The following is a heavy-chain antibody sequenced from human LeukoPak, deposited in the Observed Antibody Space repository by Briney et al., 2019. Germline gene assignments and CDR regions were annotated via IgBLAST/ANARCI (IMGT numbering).Heavy chain of an antibody. CDR1: GFTFSSYG. CDR2: ISYDGSNK. Sequence: GGSLRLSCAASGFTFSSYGMHWVRQAPGKGLEWVAVISYDGSNKYYADSVKGRFTISRDNSKNTLYLQMNSLRAEDTAGYYCAKAPHRSTVTTPDYWGQGTLVTVSS. V-gene: IGHV3-30*18. CDR3: AKAPHRSTVTTPDY. J-gene: IGHJ4*02. D-gene: IGHD4-17*01.